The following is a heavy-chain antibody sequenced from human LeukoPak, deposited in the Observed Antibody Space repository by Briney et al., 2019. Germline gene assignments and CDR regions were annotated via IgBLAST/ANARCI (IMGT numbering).Heavy chain of an antibody. CDR3: ARSLPPYYYGSGSYFDY. V-gene: IGHV4-34*01. Sequence: SETLSLTCAVYGGSFSGYYWSWIRQPPGKGLEWIGEINHSGSTNYNPSLKSRVTISVDTSKNQFPLKLSSVTAADTAVYYCARSLPPYYYGSGSYFDYWGQGTLVTVSS. J-gene: IGHJ4*02. CDR1: GGSFSGYY. D-gene: IGHD3-10*01. CDR2: INHSGST.